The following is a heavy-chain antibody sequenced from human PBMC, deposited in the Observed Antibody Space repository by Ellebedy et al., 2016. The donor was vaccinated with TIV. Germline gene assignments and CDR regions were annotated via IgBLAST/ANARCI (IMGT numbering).Heavy chain of an antibody. CDR1: GYTFTSYV. D-gene: IGHD1-26*01. V-gene: IGHV1-18*01. CDR3: ARDMVQGMVARYLWFDY. J-gene: IGHJ4*02. Sequence: ASVKVSCKASGYTFTSYVISWVRQAPGQGLEWMAWISAYTGNSNYAQKFQGRVTVTTDTSTSTAYLELRNLKSYDPAVYYCARDMVQGMVARYLWFDYWGQGTLVTVSS. CDR2: ISAYTGNS.